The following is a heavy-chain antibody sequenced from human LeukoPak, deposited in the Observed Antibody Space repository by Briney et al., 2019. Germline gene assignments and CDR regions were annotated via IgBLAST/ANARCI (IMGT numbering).Heavy chain of an antibody. CDR3: ASSGSYRFDY. V-gene: IGHV3-21*01. CDR2: ISSSSSYI. J-gene: IGHJ4*02. Sequence: PGGSLRLSCAASGFTFSSYSMNWVRQAPGKGLEWVSSISSSSSYIYYADSVKGRFTISRDNAKNSLYLQMNSLRDEDTAVYYCASSGSYRFDYWGQGTLVTVSS. D-gene: IGHD1-26*01. CDR1: GFTFSSYS.